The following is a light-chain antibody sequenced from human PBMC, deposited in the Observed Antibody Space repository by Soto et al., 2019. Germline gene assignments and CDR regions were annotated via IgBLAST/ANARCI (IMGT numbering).Light chain of an antibody. J-gene: IGKJ1*01. CDR2: QTS. Sequence: EIVLTQSPATLSSFPGDRVTLSCRASQYINTRLAWYQHRPGQAPRLLIYQTSIRAAGIPARFSASGSGTDFTLTISYVQPEDFARYYCHQRQSWPLTFGQGTKVDI. CDR3: HQRQSWPLT. CDR1: QYINTR. V-gene: IGKV3-11*01.